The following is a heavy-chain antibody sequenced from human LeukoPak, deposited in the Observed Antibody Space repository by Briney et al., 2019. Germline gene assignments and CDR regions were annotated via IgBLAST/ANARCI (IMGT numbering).Heavy chain of an antibody. J-gene: IGHJ4*02. Sequence: GASVKVSCKASGGTFSSYAISWVRQAPGQGLGWMGGIIPIFGTANYAQKFQGRVTITADESTSTAYMELSSLRSEDTAVYYCARVRMVRGAYSGYYFDYWGQGTLVTVSS. V-gene: IGHV1-69*13. D-gene: IGHD3-10*01. CDR3: ARVRMVRGAYSGYYFDY. CDR1: GGTFSSYA. CDR2: IIPIFGTA.